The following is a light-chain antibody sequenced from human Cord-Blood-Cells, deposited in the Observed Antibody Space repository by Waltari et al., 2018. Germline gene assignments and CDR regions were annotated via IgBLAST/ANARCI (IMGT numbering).Light chain of an antibody. CDR2: GKN. V-gene: IGLV3-19*01. CDR3: NSRDSSGNHYV. Sequence: SSELTQDPAVSVALGQTVRITCHGDSLRSYSASWYQQKPGQAPVLVIYGKNNRPSGIPDRFSGSSSGNTASLTITGAQAEDEADYYCNSRDSSGNHYVFGTGTKVTVL. J-gene: IGLJ1*01. CDR1: SLRSYS.